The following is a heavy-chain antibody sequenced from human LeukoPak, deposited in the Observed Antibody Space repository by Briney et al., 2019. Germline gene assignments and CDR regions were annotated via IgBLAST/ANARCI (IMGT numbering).Heavy chain of an antibody. CDR2: INPYNGDT. CDR1: DYTFSSYD. V-gene: IGHV1-18*01. Sequence: ASVKVSCKTSDYTFSSYDISWVRQAPGQGLEWMGWINPYNGDTNYAQKFQGRLTMTTDTSTSTAYMELRSLRSDDTAVYYCARDPTAQSSWLNDAFEIWGQGTLVTVSS. D-gene: IGHD2-2*01. J-gene: IGHJ3*02. CDR3: ARDPTAQSSWLNDAFEI.